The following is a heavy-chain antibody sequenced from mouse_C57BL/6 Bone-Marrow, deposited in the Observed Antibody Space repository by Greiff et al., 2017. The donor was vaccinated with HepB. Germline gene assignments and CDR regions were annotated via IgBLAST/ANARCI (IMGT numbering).Heavy chain of an antibody. D-gene: IGHD1-1*01. CDR3: TRPFYYYGSGGFAY. J-gene: IGHJ3*01. CDR2: IRNKANNHAT. Sequence: EVKLEESGGGLVQPGGSMKLSCAASGFTFSDAWMDWVRQSPEKGLEWVAEIRNKANNHATYYAESVKGRFTISRDDSKSSVYLQMNSLRAEDTGIYYCTRPFYYYGSGGFAYWGQGTLVTVSA. CDR1: GFTFSDAW. V-gene: IGHV6-6*01.